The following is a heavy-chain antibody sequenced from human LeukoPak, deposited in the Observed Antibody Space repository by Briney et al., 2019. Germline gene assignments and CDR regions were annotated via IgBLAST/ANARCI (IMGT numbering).Heavy chain of an antibody. CDR3: ARSSYSSSSSV. Sequence: PGGSLRLSCAVSGFTFSGFWMSWSRQAPGKGLEWVASINSDGSEGYYAEVVKGRFTISRDNAKNSLYLQINSLRAEDTAVYYCARSSYSSSSSVWGQGTMVTVSS. D-gene: IGHD6-6*01. J-gene: IGHJ3*01. CDR2: INSDGSEG. CDR1: GFTFSGFW. V-gene: IGHV3-7*03.